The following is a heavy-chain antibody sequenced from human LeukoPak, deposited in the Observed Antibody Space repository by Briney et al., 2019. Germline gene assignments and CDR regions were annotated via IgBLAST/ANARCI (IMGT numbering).Heavy chain of an antibody. V-gene: IGHV4-34*01. D-gene: IGHD3-22*01. CDR1: GGSFSGYY. CDR2: INHSGST. J-gene: IGHJ4*02. CDR3: ARGGFESEVYYDSSGYYLGFDY. Sequence: SETLSLTCAVYGGSFSGYYWSWIRQPPGKGLEWIGEINHSGSTNYNPSLKSRVTISVDTSKNQFSLKLSSVTAADTAVYYCARGGFESEVYYDSSGYYLGFDYWGQGTLVTVSS.